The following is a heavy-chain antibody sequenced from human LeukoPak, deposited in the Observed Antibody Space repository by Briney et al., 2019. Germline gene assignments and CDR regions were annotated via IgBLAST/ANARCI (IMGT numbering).Heavy chain of an antibody. Sequence: QSGGSLRLSCAASGFTFGNYGMSWVRQAPGKGLEWVSGINWNGGSTGYADSVEGRFTISRDNAKNSQYLQMNSLSVEDTALYYCARAQTYGDPRLLLDYWGQGTLVTVSS. CDR2: INWNGGST. D-gene: IGHD4-17*01. J-gene: IGHJ4*02. CDR3: ARAQTYGDPRLLLDY. CDR1: GFTFGNYG. V-gene: IGHV3-20*04.